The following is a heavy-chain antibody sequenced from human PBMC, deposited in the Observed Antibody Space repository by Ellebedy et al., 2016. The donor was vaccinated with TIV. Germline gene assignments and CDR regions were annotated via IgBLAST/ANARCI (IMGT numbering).Heavy chain of an antibody. CDR3: TTPRLVYASGP. J-gene: IGHJ5*02. CDR1: GVTLSNVW. D-gene: IGHD3-10*01. CDR2: IRSNTDGGTT. V-gene: IGHV3-15*01. Sequence: GGSLRLSCAASGVTLSNVWMTWVRQAPGKGLEWVGRIRSNTDGGTTDYAAPVKGRFTISRDDSKNTLYLQMNSLTSEDTGFYYCTTPRLVYASGPWGQGTLVTVSS.